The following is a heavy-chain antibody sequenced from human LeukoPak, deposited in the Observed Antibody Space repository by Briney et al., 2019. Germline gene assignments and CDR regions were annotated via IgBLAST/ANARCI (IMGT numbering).Heavy chain of an antibody. Sequence: GGSLRLSCAASGFTFSTFGMNWVRQAPGKGLECVSSITSTSSYIYYADSVKGRFTISRDDAKNSLYLQMNSLRAEDSAVYYCARAVSTYGLDSWGQGTLVTVSS. CDR2: ITSTSSYI. V-gene: IGHV3-21*01. J-gene: IGHJ4*02. CDR1: GFTFSTFG. D-gene: IGHD3-10*01. CDR3: ARAVSTYGLDS.